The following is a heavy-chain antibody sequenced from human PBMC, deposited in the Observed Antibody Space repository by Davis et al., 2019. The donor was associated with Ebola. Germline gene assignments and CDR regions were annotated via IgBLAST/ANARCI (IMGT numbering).Heavy chain of an antibody. CDR3: ARDKMGLTDNWLDP. CDR1: GYTFSTHG. CDR2: ISDYNGKT. J-gene: IGHJ5*02. V-gene: IGHV1-18*01. D-gene: IGHD2-21*02. Sequence: AASVKVSCKSSGYTFSTHGITWLRPAPGQGLEWMGWISDYNGKTNHAQRFQGSITMTTDTSTNTAFMELRSLRSDDTAMYYCARDKMGLTDNWLDPWGQGTLVTVSS.